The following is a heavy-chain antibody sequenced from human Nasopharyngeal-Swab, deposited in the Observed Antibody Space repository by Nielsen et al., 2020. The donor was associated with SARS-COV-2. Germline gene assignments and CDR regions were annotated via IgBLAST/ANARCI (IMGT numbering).Heavy chain of an antibody. J-gene: IGHJ6*03. CDR3: ARARGAYGDYYYYYYKDV. D-gene: IGHD4-17*01. Sequence: SQTLSLTCAISGDSVSSSSAAWNWIRQSPSRGLEWLGRTYYRSKWYNDYAVSVKSRITINPDTSKNQFSLHLNSVTPKDTAVYYCARARGAYGDYYYYYYKDVWGKGTTVTVSS. V-gene: IGHV6-1*01. CDR2: TYYRSKWYN. CDR1: GDSVSSSSAA.